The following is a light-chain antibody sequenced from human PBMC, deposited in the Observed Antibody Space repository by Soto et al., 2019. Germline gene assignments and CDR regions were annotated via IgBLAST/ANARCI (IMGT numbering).Light chain of an antibody. CDR3: SSFTSSTTVL. Sequence: QSALTQPASVSGSPGQSITISCTGTNSDVGGYNFVSWYQQHPGKAPKVMIYDVTNRPSGVSNRFSGSKSGNTASLTISGLQAEDEADYYCSSFTSSTTVLFGGGTKVTVL. CDR1: NSDVGGYNF. CDR2: DVT. V-gene: IGLV2-14*01. J-gene: IGLJ2*01.